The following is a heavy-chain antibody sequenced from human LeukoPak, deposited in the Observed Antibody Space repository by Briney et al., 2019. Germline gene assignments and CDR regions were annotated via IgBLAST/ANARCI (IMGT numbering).Heavy chain of an antibody. Sequence: ASVKVSCKASGYTFTSYGISWVRQAPGQGLEWMGWINPNSGGTNYAQKFQGRVTMTRDTSISTAYMELSRLRSDDTAVYYCASMARQPVYFDYWGQGTLVTVSS. CDR2: INPNSGGT. CDR1: GYTFTSYG. D-gene: IGHD1-1*01. V-gene: IGHV1-2*02. J-gene: IGHJ4*02. CDR3: ASMARQPVYFDY.